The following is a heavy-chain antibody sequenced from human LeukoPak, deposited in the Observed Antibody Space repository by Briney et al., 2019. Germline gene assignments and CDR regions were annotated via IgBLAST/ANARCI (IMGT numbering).Heavy chain of an antibody. D-gene: IGHD3-22*01. CDR2: VSSSSSYI. CDR1: GFTVSSNY. V-gene: IGHV3-21*01. CDR3: ARDYYDSSGYLSEYYFDY. Sequence: RGGSLRLSCAASGFTVSSNYMNWVRQAPGNGLEWVSSVSSSSSYIYYADSVKGRFTISRDNAKNSLYLQMNSLRAEDTAVYYCARDYYDSSGYLSEYYFDYWGQGTLVTVSS. J-gene: IGHJ4*02.